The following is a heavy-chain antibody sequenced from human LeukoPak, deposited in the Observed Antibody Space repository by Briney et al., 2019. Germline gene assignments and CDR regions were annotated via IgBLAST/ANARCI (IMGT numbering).Heavy chain of an antibody. J-gene: IGHJ4*02. CDR1: GGSISSGGYS. V-gene: IGHV4-30-2*01. Sequence: SQTLSLTCAVSGGSISSGGYSGSWIRQPPGKGLEWIGYIYHSGSTYYNPSLKSRVTISVDRSKNQFSLKLSSVTAADTAVYYCARGTGRGGYYPYWGQGTLVTVSS. CDR2: IYHSGST. CDR3: ARGTGRGGYYPY. D-gene: IGHD3-22*01.